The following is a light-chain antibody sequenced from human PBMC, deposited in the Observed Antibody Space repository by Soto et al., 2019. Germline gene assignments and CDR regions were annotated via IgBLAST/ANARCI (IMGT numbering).Light chain of an antibody. CDR2: DVS. CDR3: SSYTTSNTRQIV. V-gene: IGLV2-14*03. Sequence: QSVLTQPAPVSGSPGQAITISCPGTNSDVCGYNYVSWYQHHPGKAPKLIIYDVSNRPSGVSNRFSGSKSGNTASLTISGLQPEDEADYYCSSYTTSNTRQIVFGTGTKVTVL. CDR1: NSDVCGYNY. J-gene: IGLJ1*01.